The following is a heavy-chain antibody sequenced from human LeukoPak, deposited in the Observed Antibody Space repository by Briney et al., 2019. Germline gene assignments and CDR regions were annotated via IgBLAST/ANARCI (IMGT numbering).Heavy chain of an antibody. CDR3: ARQVSSWSNWFDP. V-gene: IGHV4-39*01. J-gene: IGHJ5*02. CDR1: GGSIGSSSYY. CDR2: IYYGGST. Sequence: SETQSLTCTVSGGSIGSSSYYWGWIRQPPGKGLEWIGRIYYGGSTYYNPSLKSRVTISVDTSKNQFSLKLSSVTAEDTAVYYCARQVSSWSNWFDPWGQGTLVTVSS. D-gene: IGHD6-13*01.